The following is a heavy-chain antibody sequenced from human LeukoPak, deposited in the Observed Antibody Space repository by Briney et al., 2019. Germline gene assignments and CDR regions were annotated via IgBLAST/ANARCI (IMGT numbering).Heavy chain of an antibody. CDR2: INHSGST. D-gene: IGHD3-22*01. CDR3: ARVTMIVVVNWFDP. CDR1: GGSIISSDYH. V-gene: IGHV4-39*07. J-gene: IGHJ5*02. Sequence: SETLSLTCTVSGGSIISSDYHWSWIRQPPGKGLEWIGEINHSGSTNYNPSLKSRVTISVDTSKNQFSLKLSSVTAADTAVYYCARVTMIVVVNWFDPWGQGTLVTVSS.